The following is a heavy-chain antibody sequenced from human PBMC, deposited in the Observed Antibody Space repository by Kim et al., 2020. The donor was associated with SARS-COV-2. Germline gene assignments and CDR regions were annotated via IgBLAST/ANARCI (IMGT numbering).Heavy chain of an antibody. CDR3: ARVTRYCSSTSCYLAYYY. CDR1: GGSFSGYY. V-gene: IGHV4-34*01. CDR2: INHSGST. Sequence: SETLSLTCAVYGGSFSGYYWSWIRQPPGKGLEWIGEINHSGSTNYNPSLKSRVTISVDTSKNQFSLKLSSVTAADTAVYYCARVTRYCSSTSCYLAYYY. J-gene: IGHJ6*03. D-gene: IGHD2-2*01.